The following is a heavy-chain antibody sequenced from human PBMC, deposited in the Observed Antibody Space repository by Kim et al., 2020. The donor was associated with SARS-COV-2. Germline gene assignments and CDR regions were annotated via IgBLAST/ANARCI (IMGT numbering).Heavy chain of an antibody. Sequence: SETLSLTCAVYGGSFSGYYWSWIRQPPGKGLEWIGEINHSGSTNYNPSLKSRVTISVDTSKNQFSLKLSSVTAADTAVYYCARVEVHDILTGSIVGRKGMDVWGQGTTVTVSS. CDR3: ARVEVHDILTGSIVGRKGMDV. CDR2: INHSGST. CDR1: GGSFSGYY. V-gene: IGHV4-34*01. J-gene: IGHJ6*02. D-gene: IGHD3-9*01.